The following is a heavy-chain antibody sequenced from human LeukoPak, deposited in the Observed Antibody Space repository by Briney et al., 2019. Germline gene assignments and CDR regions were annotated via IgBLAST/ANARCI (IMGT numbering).Heavy chain of an antibody. V-gene: IGHV1-8*03. CDR2: MNPNSGNT. J-gene: IGHJ4*02. CDR1: GYTFTSYD. Sequence: ASVKVSCKASGYTFTSYDINWVRQATGQGLEWMGWMNPNSGNTGYAQKFQGRVTITRNTSIGTAYMELSSLRSEDTAVYYCARVGYCSSTSCYSELGYWGQGTLVTVSS. D-gene: IGHD2-2*02. CDR3: ARVGYCSSTSCYSELGY.